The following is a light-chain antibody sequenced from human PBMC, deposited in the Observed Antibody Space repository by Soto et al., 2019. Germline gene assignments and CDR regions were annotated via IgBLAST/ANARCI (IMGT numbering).Light chain of an antibody. CDR3: QQYDSSWT. CDR2: GAS. Sequence: EIVLTQSPGTLSLSPGERATLSFWASQSVSNRYLAWYQQKPGQAPRLLIYGASSRATGIPDRFSGSGSGTDFTLTISRLEPEDFAVYYCQQYDSSWTFGQGTKVDI. J-gene: IGKJ1*01. CDR1: QSVSNRY. V-gene: IGKV3-20*01.